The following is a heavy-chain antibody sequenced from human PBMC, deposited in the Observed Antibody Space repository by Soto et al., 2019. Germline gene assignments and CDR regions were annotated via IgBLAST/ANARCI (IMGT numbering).Heavy chain of an antibody. CDR3: AKDRTTGTQGLFYGLDV. V-gene: IGHV3-30*18. D-gene: IGHD4-4*01. Sequence: QMQLVESGGGVVQPGRSLRLSCVASGFTFNRYGMHWVRQAPGKGLEWVALISFDGSDKFYLDSVKGRFTLSRDNSKNTMFLQMHNLRREDTALYYCAKDRTTGTQGLFYGLDVWGQGTTVTVSS. J-gene: IGHJ6*01. CDR1: GFTFNRYG. CDR2: ISFDGSDK.